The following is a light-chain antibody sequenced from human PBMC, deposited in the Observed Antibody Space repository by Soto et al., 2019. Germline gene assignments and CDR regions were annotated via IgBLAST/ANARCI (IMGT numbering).Light chain of an antibody. J-gene: IGKJ4*01. V-gene: IGKV1-5*01. CDR1: QSISSR. CDR3: QQHRAA. Sequence: DLQMTQSPSTLSASVGDRVTITCRASQSISSRLAWYQQKPGKAPKLLIYDASRLDSGVPSRFGGSGSGTEFTIAISSLQGDDVAAEAGQQHRAAFGGGAKVEIK. CDR2: DAS.